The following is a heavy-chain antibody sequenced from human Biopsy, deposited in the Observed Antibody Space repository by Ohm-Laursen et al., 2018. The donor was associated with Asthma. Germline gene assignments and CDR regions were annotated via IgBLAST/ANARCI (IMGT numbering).Heavy chain of an antibody. Sequence: GASVKVSCKASGYTFINYAIHWVRQAPGQRLEWMGWINAGNGNTKYSQKFQGRATITRDTSASTAYMELSSLRSEDTAVYYCARTYYDFLTGQVNDAFDIWGQGTLVTVSS. J-gene: IGHJ3*02. CDR3: ARTYYDFLTGQVNDAFDI. D-gene: IGHD3-9*01. CDR1: GYTFINYA. CDR2: INAGNGNT. V-gene: IGHV1-3*01.